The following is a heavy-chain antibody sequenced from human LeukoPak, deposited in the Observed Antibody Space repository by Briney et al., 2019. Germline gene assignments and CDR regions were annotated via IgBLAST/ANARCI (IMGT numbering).Heavy chain of an antibody. J-gene: IGHJ5*02. CDR2: ISAYNGNT. V-gene: IGHV1-18*01. CDR3: ARVNRGGDWFDP. D-gene: IGHD3-10*01. CDR1: GYTFTSYG. Sequence: ASVKVSCKTSGYTFTSYGISWVRQAPGQGLEWMGWISAYNGNTNYAQKLQGRVTMTTDTSTSTAYMELRSLRSDDTAVYYCARVNRGGDWFDPWGQGTLVTVSS.